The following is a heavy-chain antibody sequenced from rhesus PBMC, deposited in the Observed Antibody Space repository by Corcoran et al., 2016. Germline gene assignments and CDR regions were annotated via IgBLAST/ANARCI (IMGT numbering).Heavy chain of an antibody. CDR3: SRDRGWELPFVDY. Sequence: EVRLVESGGGLVQPGGSLRLSCAASGFTFSDYYMSWVRHAPGKGPEEVGFIRKKANEGTAEYAASVKGRFTNSRDDSKSIASLQMNSLKAEDTAVYYCSRDRGWELPFVDYWGQGVLVTVSS. J-gene: IGHJ4*01. D-gene: IGHD1-44*02. CDR2: IRKKANEGTA. CDR1: GFTFSDYY. V-gene: IGHV3-116*02.